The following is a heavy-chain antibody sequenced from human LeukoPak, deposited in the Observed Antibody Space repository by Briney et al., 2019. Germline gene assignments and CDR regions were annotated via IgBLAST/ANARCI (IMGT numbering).Heavy chain of an antibody. CDR2: ISDDGSNK. CDR1: GFTFSSYA. V-gene: IGHV3-30-3*01. CDR3: ARGQGLKGAFDI. J-gene: IGHJ3*02. Sequence: AGGSLRLSCAASGFTFSSYAMHWVRQAPGKGLEWVAVISDDGSNKYYADSVKGRFTISRDNSKNTLYLQMNSLRAEDTAVYYCARGQGLKGAFDIWGQGTMVTVSS.